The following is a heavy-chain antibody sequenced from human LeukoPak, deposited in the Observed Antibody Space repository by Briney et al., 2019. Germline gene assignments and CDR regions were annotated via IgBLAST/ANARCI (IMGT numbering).Heavy chain of an antibody. CDR2: ISGAGGST. V-gene: IGHV3-23*01. J-gene: IGHJ4*02. Sequence: GGSLRLSCVASGITFNNYAMSWVRQGPGMGLEWVSSISGAGGSTYYADSVKGRFTISRDNSKKTLYLEMSSLRAEDVAVYYCAINYSLDYWGQGTLVTVSS. CDR1: GITFNNYA. D-gene: IGHD2-21*01. CDR3: AINYSLDY.